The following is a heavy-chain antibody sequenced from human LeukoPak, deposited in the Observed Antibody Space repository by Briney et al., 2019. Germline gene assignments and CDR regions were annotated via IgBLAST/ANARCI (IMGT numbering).Heavy chain of an antibody. V-gene: IGHV3-30*01. CDR3: ASLAPNVDTAMEDAFDI. Sequence: GGSLRLSCAASGFTFSSYAMHWVRQAPGKGLEWVAVISYDGSNKYYADSVKGRFTISRDNSKNTLYLQMNSLRAEDTAVNYCASLAPNVDTAMEDAFDIWGQGTMVTVSS. D-gene: IGHD5-18*01. CDR2: ISYDGSNK. CDR1: GFTFSSYA. J-gene: IGHJ3*02.